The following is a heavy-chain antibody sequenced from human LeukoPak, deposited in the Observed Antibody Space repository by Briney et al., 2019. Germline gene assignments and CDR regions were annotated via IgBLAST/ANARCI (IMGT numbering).Heavy chain of an antibody. CDR1: GYTFTGYY. Sequence: ASVKVSCKASGYTFTGYYMPWVRQAPGQGLVWMGWINPNSGGTNYAQKFQGRVTMTRDTSISTAYMELSRLRSDDTAVYYCARALRYFDWLYDYWGQGTLVTVSS. CDR3: ARALRYFDWLYDY. J-gene: IGHJ4*02. D-gene: IGHD3-9*01. V-gene: IGHV1-2*02. CDR2: INPNSGGT.